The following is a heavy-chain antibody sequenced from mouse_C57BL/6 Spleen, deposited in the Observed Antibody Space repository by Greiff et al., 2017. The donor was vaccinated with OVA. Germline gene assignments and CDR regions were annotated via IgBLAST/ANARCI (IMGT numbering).Heavy chain of an antibody. D-gene: IGHD1-1*01. CDR2: IWGDGST. Sequence: VKLMESGPGLVAPSQSLSITCTVSGFSLTSYGVSWVRQPPGKGLEWLGVIWGDGSTNYHSALISRLSISKDNSKSQVFLKLNSLQTDDTATDSCAKTTVAYYFDYWGQGTTLTVSS. V-gene: IGHV2-3*01. CDR3: AKTTVAYYFDY. CDR1: GFSLTSYG. J-gene: IGHJ2*01.